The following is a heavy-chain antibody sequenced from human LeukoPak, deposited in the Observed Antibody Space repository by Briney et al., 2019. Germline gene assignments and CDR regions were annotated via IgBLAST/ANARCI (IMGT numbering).Heavy chain of an antibody. Sequence: SETLSLTCTVSGGSISSSSYYWGWIRQPPGKGLEWIGSIYYSGSTYYNPSLKSRVTISVDTSKNQFSLKLSSVTAADTAVYYCASLSVRSAFDIWGQGTMVTVSS. CDR3: ASLSVRSAFDI. J-gene: IGHJ3*02. CDR2: IYYSGST. CDR1: GGSISSSSYY. D-gene: IGHD3-3*01. V-gene: IGHV4-39*07.